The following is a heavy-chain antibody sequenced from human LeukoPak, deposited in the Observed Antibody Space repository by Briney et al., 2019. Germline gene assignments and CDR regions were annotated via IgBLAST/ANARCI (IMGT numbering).Heavy chain of an antibody. CDR3: ARGVGSSSWFDY. V-gene: IGHV4-4*07. D-gene: IGHD6-13*01. Sequence: SETLSLTCTVSGGSISSYYWSWIRQPPGKGLEWIGRMYTSGSTNYNPSLKSRVTMSVDTSKNQFSLKLSSVTAADTAVYYCARGVGSSSWFDYWGQGTLVTVSS. CDR2: MYTSGST. J-gene: IGHJ4*02. CDR1: GGSISSYY.